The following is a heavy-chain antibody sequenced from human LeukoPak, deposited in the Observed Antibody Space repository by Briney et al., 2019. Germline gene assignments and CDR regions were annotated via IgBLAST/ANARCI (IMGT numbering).Heavy chain of an antibody. Sequence: GASVKVSCKASGYTFTGYYMHWVRQAPGQGLEWMGWINPNSGGTSYSQKFQGRVTMTRDTSISTAYMDLSKLRSDDTAMYYCARVLIRGDEIDYWGQGTLVTVSS. D-gene: IGHD2-21*01. CDR3: ARVLIRGDEIDY. V-gene: IGHV1-2*02. J-gene: IGHJ4*02. CDR1: GYTFTGYY. CDR2: INPNSGGT.